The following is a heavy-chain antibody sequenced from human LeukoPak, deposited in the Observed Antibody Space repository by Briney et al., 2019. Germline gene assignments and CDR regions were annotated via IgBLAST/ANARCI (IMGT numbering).Heavy chain of an antibody. V-gene: IGHV4-38-2*02. Sequence: PSETLSLTCTVSGYSIRSGYYWGWIRQPPGEGLEWIGSIYHSGSTYYNPSLKSRVTISVDTSKNQFSLKLSSVTAADTAVYYCARTIVATMRYWGQGTLVTVSS. CDR3: ARTIVATMRY. CDR2: IYHSGST. D-gene: IGHD5-12*01. J-gene: IGHJ4*02. CDR1: GYSIRSGYY.